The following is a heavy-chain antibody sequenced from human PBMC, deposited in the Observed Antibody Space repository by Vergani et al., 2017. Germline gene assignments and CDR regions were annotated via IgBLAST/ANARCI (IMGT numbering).Heavy chain of an antibody. Sequence: QVQLQESGPGLVKPSETLSLTCTVSGGSIRSYYWSWIRQPPGKGLEWIGYIYYSGSTNYNPSLKSRVTISVDTSKNQFSLKLSSVTAADTAVYYCARYYSSSPRGGVYYYDGMDVWGQGTTVTVSS. CDR3: ARYYSSSPRGGVYYYDGMDV. J-gene: IGHJ6*02. CDR1: GGSIRSYY. D-gene: IGHD6-6*01. CDR2: IYYSGST. V-gene: IGHV4-59*01.